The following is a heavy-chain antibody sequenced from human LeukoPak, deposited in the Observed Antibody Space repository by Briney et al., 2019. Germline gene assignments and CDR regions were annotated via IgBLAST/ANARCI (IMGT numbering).Heavy chain of an antibody. V-gene: IGHV4-34*01. CDR1: GGSFSGYY. J-gene: IGHJ5*02. D-gene: IGHD3-10*01. Sequence: SETLSLTCAVYGGSFSGYYWSWLRQPPGKGLEWIGEINHSGSTNYNPSLKSRVTMSVDTSKNKFSLKLSSVTAADTAVYYCARDSGTTGEVKFDPWGQGTLVTVSS. CDR2: INHSGST. CDR3: ARDSGTTGEVKFDP.